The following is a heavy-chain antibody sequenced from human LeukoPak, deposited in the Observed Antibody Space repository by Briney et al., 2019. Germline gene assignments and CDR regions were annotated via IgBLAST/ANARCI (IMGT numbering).Heavy chain of an antibody. Sequence: GGSLRLSCGGSGFTFKSFSMHWVRQAPGKGLEWVSDISSNSGIKSYADSVKGRFTISRDNAKNSLFLQMNSLRAEDTALYHCAKGDRNGWYFDYWGLGTLVTVSS. J-gene: IGHJ4*02. V-gene: IGHV3-48*04. CDR2: ISSNSGIK. D-gene: IGHD6-19*01. CDR1: GFTFKSFS. CDR3: AKGDRNGWYFDY.